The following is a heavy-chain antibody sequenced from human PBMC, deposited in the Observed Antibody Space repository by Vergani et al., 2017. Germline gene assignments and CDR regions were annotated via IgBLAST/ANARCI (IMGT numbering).Heavy chain of an antibody. CDR2: IYSTGST. CDR3: ARMGGYDEGDAFRIGYFDS. V-gene: IGHV4-31*03. J-gene: IGHJ4*02. D-gene: IGHD3-22*01. CDR1: GDSISSGVYY. Sequence: QVRLQESGPGLVKPSETLSLTCSVSGDSISSGVYYWNWIRQHPGKGLEWIGYIYSTGSTHHNPSLRRRINMSVDTSKNQFSLKLNSVTAADTAVYYCARMGGYDEGDAFRIGYFDSWGPGILVTVSS.